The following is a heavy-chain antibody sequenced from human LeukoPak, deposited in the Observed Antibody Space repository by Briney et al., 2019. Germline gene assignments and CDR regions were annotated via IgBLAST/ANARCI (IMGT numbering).Heavy chain of an antibody. V-gene: IGHV3-21*01. CDR1: GFTFSSYS. CDR2: IDSSSSYI. CDR3: AREDSYYYGSGSYPFDY. D-gene: IGHD3-10*01. J-gene: IGHJ4*02. Sequence: GGSLRLSCAASGFTFSSYSMNWVRQATGKGLEWVSSIDSSSSYIYYADSVKGRFTISRDNAKNSLYLQMNSLRAEDTAVYYCAREDSYYYGSGSYPFDYWGQGTLVTVSS.